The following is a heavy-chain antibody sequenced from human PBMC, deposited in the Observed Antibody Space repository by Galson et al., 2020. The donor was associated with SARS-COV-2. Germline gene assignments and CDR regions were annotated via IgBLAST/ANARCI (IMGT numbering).Heavy chain of an antibody. D-gene: IGHD6-13*01. CDR2: ISDSGTNI. CDR1: GLTFINYE. V-gene: IGHV3-48*03. Sequence: GGSVRLSCAASGLTFINYEMNWVRQAPGKGLEWISYISDSGTNIYYADSVKGRFTISRDNAKNSVYLQMTSLRAEDTAVYYCASPYLAAASFFGAFDLWGRGTLVTVSS. CDR3: ASPYLAAASFFGAFDL. J-gene: IGHJ3*01.